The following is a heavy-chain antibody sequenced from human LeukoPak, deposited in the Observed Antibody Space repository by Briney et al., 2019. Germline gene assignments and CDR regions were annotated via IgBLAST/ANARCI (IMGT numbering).Heavy chain of an antibody. CDR2: ISSNGGST. J-gene: IGHJ4*02. Sequence: GGSLRLSCSASGFTFSSYAMHWVRQAPGKGLEYVSAISSNGGSTYYADSVKGRFTISRDNSKNTLYLQMNSLRAENTAVYYCASGTYYYDSSGYLDYWGQGTLVTVPS. CDR1: GFTFSSYA. V-gene: IGHV3-64*04. D-gene: IGHD3-22*01. CDR3: ASGTYYYDSSGYLDY.